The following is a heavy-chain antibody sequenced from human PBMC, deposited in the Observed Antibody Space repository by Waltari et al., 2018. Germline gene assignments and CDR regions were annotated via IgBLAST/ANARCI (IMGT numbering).Heavy chain of an antibody. Sequence: EVRLVESGGGWVQPGGSRRLSWAASGLTLGSYWRSWVRQAPGKGPEWVANIKKDGSEEYYVDSVRGRFTISRDNAKNSLYLQMNSLRPEDTAVYYCARDQWFAFDIWGQGTMVTVSS. D-gene: IGHD3-22*01. J-gene: IGHJ3*02. CDR3: ARDQWFAFDI. CDR2: IKKDGSEE. CDR1: GLTLGSYW. V-gene: IGHV3-7*01.